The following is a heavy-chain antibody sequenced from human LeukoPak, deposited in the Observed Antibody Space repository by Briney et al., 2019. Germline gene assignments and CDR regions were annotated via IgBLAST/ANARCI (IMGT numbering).Heavy chain of an antibody. D-gene: IGHD2-2*01. V-gene: IGHV1-2*02. Sequence: ASVKVSCKASGYTFTGYYMHWVRQAPGQGLEWMGWINPNSGGTNYAQKFQGRVTMTSDTSISTAYMELSRLRSDDTAVYYCRVLPAAAFDYWGQGTLVTVCS. CDR2: INPNSGGT. CDR1: GYTFTGYY. CDR3: RVLPAAAFDY. J-gene: IGHJ4*02.